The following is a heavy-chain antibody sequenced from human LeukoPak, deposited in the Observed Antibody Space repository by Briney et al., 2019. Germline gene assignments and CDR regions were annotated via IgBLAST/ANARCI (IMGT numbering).Heavy chain of an antibody. J-gene: IGHJ1*01. Sequence: SVKVSCMASGGTFSGYAFSWVRQAPGQGLEWMGGIIPMFGRTNYAQTFQGRVTITADESTSTAYMELTSLRSDDTAVYYCARASRIAAAGGGGFEYFQHWGQGTLVTVSS. V-gene: IGHV1-69*13. D-gene: IGHD6-13*01. CDR2: IIPMFGRT. CDR3: ARASRIAAAGGGGFEYFQH. CDR1: GGTFSGYA.